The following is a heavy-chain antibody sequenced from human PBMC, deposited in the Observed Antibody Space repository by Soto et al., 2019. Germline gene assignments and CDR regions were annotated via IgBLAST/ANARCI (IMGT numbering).Heavy chain of an antibody. J-gene: IGHJ1*01. CDR3: ASRVPHGTYGAPYFQH. D-gene: IGHD1-26*01. Sequence: GGSLRLSCAASGFTFISYGMHWVRQAPGKGLEWVAFISFDGANKYYADSVKGRFTISRDNSKNTLYLQMNSLRAEDTAVYYCASRVPHGTYGAPYFQHWGQGTLVTVSS. CDR2: ISFDGANK. V-gene: IGHV3-30*03. CDR1: GFTFISYG.